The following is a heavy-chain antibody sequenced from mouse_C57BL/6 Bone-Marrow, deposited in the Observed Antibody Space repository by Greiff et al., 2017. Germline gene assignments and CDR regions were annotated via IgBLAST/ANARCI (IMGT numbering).Heavy chain of an antibody. Sequence: EVQLQESGPELVKPGASVKISCKASGYSFTGYYMHWVKQSHGNILDWIGYIYPYNGDSSYNQKFKGKATLTVDKSSSTAYMELRSLTSDNSAFYYYARDYDSPHWYFDVCCTGTTITVSS. CDR3: ARDYDSPHWYFDV. V-gene: IGHV1-31*01. CDR2: IYPYNGDS. D-gene: IGHD1-1*01. CDR1: GYSFTGYY. J-gene: IGHJ1*03.